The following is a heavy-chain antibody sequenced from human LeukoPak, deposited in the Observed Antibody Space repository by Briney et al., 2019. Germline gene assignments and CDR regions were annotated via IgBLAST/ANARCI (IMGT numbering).Heavy chain of an antibody. Sequence: SETLSLTCTVSGGSISSYYWSWIRQPPGKGLEWIGYIYYSGSTNYNPSLKSRVTISVDTSKNQFSLKLSSVTAADTAVYYCARDSPAPLITMIVVVGPSPLWGQGTLVTVSS. J-gene: IGHJ4*02. CDR3: ARDSPAPLITMIVVVGPSPL. CDR2: IYYSGST. CDR1: GGSISSYY. D-gene: IGHD3-22*01. V-gene: IGHV4-59*01.